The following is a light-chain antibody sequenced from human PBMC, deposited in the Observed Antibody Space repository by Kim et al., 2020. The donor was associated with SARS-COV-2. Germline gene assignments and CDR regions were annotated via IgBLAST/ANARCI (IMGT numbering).Light chain of an antibody. J-gene: IGKJ1*01. V-gene: IGKV1-27*01. Sequence: DTQMTQSPSSLSASVGDRVTITCRASQGIRHFLAWYQQKPGKVPKLLMYDVSTLQSGVPSRFSGSGSGTDFTLTISSLQPEDNATYYCQKYDSAPWTFAQGTKVDIK. CDR1: QGIRHF. CDR2: DVS. CDR3: QKYDSAPWT.